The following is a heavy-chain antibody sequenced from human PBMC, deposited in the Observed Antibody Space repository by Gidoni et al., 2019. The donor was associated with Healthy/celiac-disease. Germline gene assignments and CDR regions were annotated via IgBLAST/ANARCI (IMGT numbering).Heavy chain of an antibody. CDR1: GCSISRGGYY. J-gene: IGHJ5*02. Sequence: QVQLQESGPGLVKPSQTLSLPCTVSGCSISRGGYYWSWIRQHPGKGLEWIGYIYYSGSTYYNSSLKSRVTISVDTSKNQFSLKLSSVTAADTAVYYCAREEYSYGSNWFDPWGQGTLVTVSS. CDR3: AREEYSYGSNWFDP. D-gene: IGHD5-18*01. V-gene: IGHV4-31*03. CDR2: IYYSGST.